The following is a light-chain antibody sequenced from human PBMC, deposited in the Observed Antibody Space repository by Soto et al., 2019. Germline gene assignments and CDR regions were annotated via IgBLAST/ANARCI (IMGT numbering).Light chain of an antibody. J-gene: IGLJ1*01. CDR2: RNN. CDR1: SSNIGSNY. CDR3: AAWDDSLSGYV. V-gene: IGLV1-47*01. Sequence: QSVLTQPRSASVTPGQRFTISCSGSSSNIGSNYVYWYQQLPGTAPKLLIYRNNQRPSGVPDRFSGSKSGTSASLAISGLRSEDEADYYCAAWDDSLSGYVFGTGTKVTVL.